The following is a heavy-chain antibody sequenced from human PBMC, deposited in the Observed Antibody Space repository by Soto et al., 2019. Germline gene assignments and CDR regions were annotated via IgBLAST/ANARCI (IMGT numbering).Heavy chain of an antibody. J-gene: IGHJ4*02. CDR2: IYSSGSA. Sequence: PSETLSLTCTVSRASIYTYSWTWIRQPAGKGLQWIGHIYSSGSANYSPSLKSRVSMSVDSSKNQISLKLSSVTAADTPVYYCATIVGANDYWGQGTLVTVSS. CDR3: ATIVGANDY. CDR1: RASIYTYS. V-gene: IGHV4-4*07. D-gene: IGHD1-26*01.